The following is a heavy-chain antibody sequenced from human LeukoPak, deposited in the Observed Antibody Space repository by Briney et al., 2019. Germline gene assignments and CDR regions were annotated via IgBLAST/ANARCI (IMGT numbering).Heavy chain of an antibody. D-gene: IGHD3-22*01. CDR3: AKRGVVIRVILVGFHKEAYYFDS. Sequence: GGSLRLSCAVAGLTLSNYGMSWVRQAPGKGREWVAGISGSGGGTNYADSVKGRFTISRDNPRNTLYLQMNSLRAEDTAVYFCAKRGVVIRVILVGFHKEAYYFDSWGQGALVTVSS. V-gene: IGHV3-23*01. CDR2: ISGSGGGT. J-gene: IGHJ4*02. CDR1: GLTLSNYG.